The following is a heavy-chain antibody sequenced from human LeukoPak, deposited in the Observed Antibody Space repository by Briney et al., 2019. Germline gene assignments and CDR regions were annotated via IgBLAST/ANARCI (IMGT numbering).Heavy chain of an antibody. CDR1: GYTLTGYY. CDR2: INPNSGGT. D-gene: IGHD3-10*01. V-gene: IGHV1-2*04. J-gene: IGHJ1*01. Sequence: GASVNVSCKASGYTLTGYYMHWVRQAPGQGREWMGWINPNSGGTNYAQKFEGWVTMTRDTSFSTAYMELSRLRSDDTAVDYCARDRITMVRGVFGFQHWGQGALVTVSS. CDR3: ARDRITMVRGVFGFQH.